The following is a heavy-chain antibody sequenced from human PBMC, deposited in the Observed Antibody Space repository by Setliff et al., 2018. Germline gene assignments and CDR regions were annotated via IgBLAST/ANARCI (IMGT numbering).Heavy chain of an antibody. CDR2: ISSSSSYI. CDR1: GFTFSSYS. J-gene: IGHJ3*02. D-gene: IGHD3-3*01. Sequence: LRLSCAASGFTFSSYSMNWVRQAPGKGLEWVSSISSSSSYIYYADSVKGRFTISRDNAKDSLYLQMNSLRAEDTAVYYCARASSSDNYNFWSGYYDGDAFDIWGQGTMVTVSS. CDR3: ARASSSDNYNFWSGYYDGDAFDI. V-gene: IGHV3-21*01.